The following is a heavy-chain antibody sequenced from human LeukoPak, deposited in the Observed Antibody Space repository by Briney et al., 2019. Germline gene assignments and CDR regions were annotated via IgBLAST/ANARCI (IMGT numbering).Heavy chain of an antibody. CDR3: AKDGRGSRAAY. V-gene: IGHV3-30*18. CDR1: GFTFSSYG. D-gene: IGHD3-10*01. Sequence: GGSLRLSCAASGFTFSSYGMHWVRQAPGKGLEWVAVISYDGSNKYYADSVKGRFTISRDNSKNTLYLQMNSLRAEDTAVYYCAKDGRGSRAAYWGQGTLVTVSS. CDR2: ISYDGSNK. J-gene: IGHJ4*02.